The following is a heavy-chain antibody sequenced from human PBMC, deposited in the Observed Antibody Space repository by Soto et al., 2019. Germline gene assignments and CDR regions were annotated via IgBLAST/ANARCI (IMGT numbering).Heavy chain of an antibody. CDR1: GFTFSSYG. V-gene: IGHV3-33*01. D-gene: IGHD5-18*01. Sequence: GGSLRLSCAASGFTFSSYGMHWVRQAPGKGLEWVAVIWYDGSNKYYADSVKGRFTISRDNSKNTLYLQMNSLRAEDTAVYYCAREVVDTAMADYWGQGTLVTVSS. CDR3: AREVVDTAMADY. CDR2: IWYDGSNK. J-gene: IGHJ4*02.